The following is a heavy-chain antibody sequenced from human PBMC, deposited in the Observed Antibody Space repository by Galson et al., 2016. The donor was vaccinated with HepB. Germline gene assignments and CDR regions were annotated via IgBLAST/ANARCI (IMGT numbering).Heavy chain of an antibody. CDR3: ARAGYCSGDSCYERYDLFYYYGMDV. Sequence: SLRLSCAASGFTFSSYGFHWVRQAPGKGLEWVAVIWYDGSNECCADSVKGRFTISRDNSKNTLYLQMNSLRAEDTAVYYCARAGYCSGDSCYERYDLFYYYGMDVWGQGTTVTVSS. D-gene: IGHD2-15*01. V-gene: IGHV3-33*01. CDR2: IWYDGSNE. J-gene: IGHJ6*02. CDR1: GFTFSSYG.